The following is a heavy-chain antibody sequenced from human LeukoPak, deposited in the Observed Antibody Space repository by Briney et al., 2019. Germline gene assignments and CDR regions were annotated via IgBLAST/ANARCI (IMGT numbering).Heavy chain of an antibody. J-gene: IGHJ4*02. CDR3: ARLRGAVIV. D-gene: IGHD3-22*01. Sequence: SQTLSLTCTVSGGTLRSGSFYWSWIRQPAGIGLEWIGRIYTSGSTDYNPSLKSRVTISVDTSKNQFSLELSSVTAADTAVYYCARLRGAVIVWGQGTLVTVSS. CDR2: IYTSGST. V-gene: IGHV4-61*02. CDR1: GGTLRSGSFY.